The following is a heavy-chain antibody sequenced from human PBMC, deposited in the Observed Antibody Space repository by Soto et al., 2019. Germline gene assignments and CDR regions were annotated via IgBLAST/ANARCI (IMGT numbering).Heavy chain of an antibody. CDR3: ARDRYCSGGSCYNFYYMDV. D-gene: IGHD2-15*01. CDR2: ISAYNGNT. J-gene: IGHJ6*03. V-gene: IGHV1-18*01. Sequence: ASVKVSCKASGYTFTSYGISWVRQAPGQGLEWMGWISAYNGNTNYAQKLQGRVTMTTDTSTSTAYMELRSLRSDDTAVYYCARDRYCSGGSCYNFYYMDVWGKGTTVTVSS. CDR1: GYTFTSYG.